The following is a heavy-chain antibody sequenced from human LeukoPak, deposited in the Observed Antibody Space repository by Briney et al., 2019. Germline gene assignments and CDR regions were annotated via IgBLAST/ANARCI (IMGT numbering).Heavy chain of an antibody. D-gene: IGHD2-21*01. V-gene: IGHV3-21*01. Sequence: GGSLRLSCAASGFTFSSYSTNWVRQAPGKGLEWVSSISSSSSYIYYADSVKGRFTISRDNAKNSLYLQMNSLRAEDTAVYYCARDIRPLSYMDVWGKGTTVTVSS. CDR1: GFTFSSYS. CDR2: ISSSSSYI. J-gene: IGHJ6*03. CDR3: ARDIRPLSYMDV.